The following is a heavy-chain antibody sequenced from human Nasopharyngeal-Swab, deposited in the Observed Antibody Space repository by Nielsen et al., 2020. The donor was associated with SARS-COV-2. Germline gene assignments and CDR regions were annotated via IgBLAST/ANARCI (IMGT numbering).Heavy chain of an antibody. D-gene: IGHD3-3*01. J-gene: IGHJ4*02. Sequence: WIRQPPGKGLEWVSSISSSSSYIYYADSVKGRFTISRDNAKNSLYLQMNSLGAEDTAVYYCAKGYYDFWSGHYWGQGTLVTVSS. CDR3: AKGYYDFWSGHY. CDR2: ISSSSSYI. V-gene: IGHV3-21*01.